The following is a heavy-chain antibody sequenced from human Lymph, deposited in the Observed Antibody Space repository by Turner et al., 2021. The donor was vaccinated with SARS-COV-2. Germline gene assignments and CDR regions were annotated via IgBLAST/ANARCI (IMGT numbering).Heavy chain of an antibody. CDR1: GFTFSSYS. D-gene: IGHD2-21*02. CDR2: ITFTSSYR. CDR3: ARGPPDFPYYFDY. J-gene: IGHJ4*02. V-gene: IGHV3-21*01. Sequence: EVQLVESGGGLVKPGGSLRLSCAASGFTFSSYSRHWVRQAPGKGLEWVSSITFTSSYRYYADSVKGRFTISRDNAKNSLYLQMNSLRAEDTAVYYCARGPPDFPYYFDYWGQGTLVTVSS.